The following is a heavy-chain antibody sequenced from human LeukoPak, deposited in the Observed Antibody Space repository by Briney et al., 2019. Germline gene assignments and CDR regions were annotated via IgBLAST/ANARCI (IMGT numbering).Heavy chain of an antibody. V-gene: IGHV4-59*10. Sequence: SETLSLTCAVYGGSFSGYYWSWIRQPAGKGLEWIGRIYTSGSTNYNPSLKSRVTISVDTSKNQFSLKLSSVTAADTAVYYCARARGVVDTATDWGQGTLVTVSS. CDR2: IYTSGST. CDR3: ARARGVVDTATD. J-gene: IGHJ4*02. D-gene: IGHD5-18*01. CDR1: GGSFSGYY.